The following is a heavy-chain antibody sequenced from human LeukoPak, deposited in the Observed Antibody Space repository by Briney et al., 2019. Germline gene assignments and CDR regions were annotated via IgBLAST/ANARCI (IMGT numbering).Heavy chain of an antibody. Sequence: GASVKVSCKASGGTFSSYAISWVRQAPGQGLEWMGRIIPILGIANYAQKFQGRVTITADKSTSTAYMELSSLRSEDTAVYYCERDPDQDGVDYWGQGTLVTVSS. CDR2: IIPILGIA. V-gene: IGHV1-69*04. D-gene: IGHD1-14*01. CDR1: GGTFSSYA. J-gene: IGHJ4*02. CDR3: ERDPDQDGVDY.